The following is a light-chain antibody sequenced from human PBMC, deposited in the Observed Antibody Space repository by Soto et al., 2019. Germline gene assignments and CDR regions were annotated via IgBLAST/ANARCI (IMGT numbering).Light chain of an antibody. CDR1: SSNIGGNS. CDR3: SSYTSSNTAYV. CDR2: DDN. J-gene: IGLJ1*01. Sequence: QSVLTQPPSVSAAPGQKVTISCSGSSSNIGGNSVSWYQQLPGTAPKLLIYDDNKRPSGIPDRFSGSKSGTSATLGITGFQTGDEADYYCSSYTSSNTAYVFGTGTKVTIL. V-gene: IGLV1-51*01.